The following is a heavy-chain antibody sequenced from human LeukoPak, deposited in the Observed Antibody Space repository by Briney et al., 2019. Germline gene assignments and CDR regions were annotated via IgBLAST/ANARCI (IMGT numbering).Heavy chain of an antibody. J-gene: IGHJ4*02. D-gene: IGHD3-3*01. V-gene: IGHV1-18*01. Sequence: GASVKVSCKASGYTFTSYGISWVRQAPGQGLEWMGWISAYNGNTNYAQKHEGRVTMTTDTSTNASNIDLNQLTADYTTVYYCARDRYDFWSGYYTGYFDYWGQGTLVTVSS. CDR3: ARDRYDFWSGYYTGYFDY. CDR2: ISAYNGNT. CDR1: GYTFTSYG.